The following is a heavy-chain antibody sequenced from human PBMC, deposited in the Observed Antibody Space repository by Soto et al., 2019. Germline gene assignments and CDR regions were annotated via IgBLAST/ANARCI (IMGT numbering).Heavy chain of an antibody. D-gene: IGHD2-2*01. CDR3: ARSPGYQLPPGWFDP. Sequence: EVQLVESGGGLVKPGGSLRLSCAASGFTFSSYSMNWVRQAPGKGLEWVSSISSSSSYIYYADSVKGRFTISRDNAKNSLYLQMNSLRAEDTAVYYCARSPGYQLPPGWFDPWGQGTLVTVSS. CDR2: ISSSSSYI. V-gene: IGHV3-21*01. J-gene: IGHJ5*02. CDR1: GFTFSSYS.